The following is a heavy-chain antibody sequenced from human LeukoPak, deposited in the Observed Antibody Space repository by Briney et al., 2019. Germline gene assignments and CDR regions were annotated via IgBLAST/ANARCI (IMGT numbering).Heavy chain of an antibody. V-gene: IGHV3-23*01. J-gene: IGHJ4*02. CDR1: GFTFSSYA. CDR3: AKAWPAAGTFDS. Sequence: GSLRPSCAASGFTFSSYAMTWVRQAPGKGLEWVSTILPGGGDTYYADSVKGRFTISRDTSKNTLYLQMNTLRVEDTAVYYCAKAWPAAGTFDSWGQGSLVTVSS. CDR2: ILPGGGDT. D-gene: IGHD6-13*01.